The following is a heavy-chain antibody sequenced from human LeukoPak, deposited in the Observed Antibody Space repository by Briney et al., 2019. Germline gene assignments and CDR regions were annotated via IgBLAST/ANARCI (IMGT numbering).Heavy chain of an antibody. CDR1: GGSISSSSYY. CDR2: IYYSGST. Sequence: SETLSLTCTVSGGSISSSSYYWGWIRQPPGKGLEWIGSIYYSGSTYYNPSLKSRVTISVDTSKNQFSLKLSSVTAADTAVYYCARDRGAYDFWSGPTNWFDPWGQGTLVTVSS. J-gene: IGHJ5*02. CDR3: ARDRGAYDFWSGPTNWFDP. D-gene: IGHD3-3*01. V-gene: IGHV4-39*07.